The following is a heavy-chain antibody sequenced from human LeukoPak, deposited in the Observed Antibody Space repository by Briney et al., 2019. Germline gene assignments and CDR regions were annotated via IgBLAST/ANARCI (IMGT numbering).Heavy chain of an antibody. CDR3: ARSTWQLLRILDY. D-gene: IGHD1-26*01. CDR2: ISSSGGTV. Sequence: GGSLRLSCVASGFTFSSYSMSWVRQAPGKGLEWVSYISSSGGTVYYADSVKGRFTISRDNAKNSLYLQMNSLRDEDTAVYYCARSTWQLLRILDYWGQGTLVTVSS. V-gene: IGHV3-48*02. J-gene: IGHJ4*02. CDR1: GFTFSSYS.